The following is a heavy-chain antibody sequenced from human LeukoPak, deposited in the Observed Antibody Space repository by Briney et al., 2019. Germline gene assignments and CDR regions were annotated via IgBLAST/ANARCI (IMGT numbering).Heavy chain of an antibody. J-gene: IGHJ4*02. CDR2: ITDSGSRT. CDR3: AKDVTGAFFEY. V-gene: IGHV3-23*01. D-gene: IGHD1-26*01. CDR1: GFTVSSHA. Sequence: GGSLRLSCAASGFTVSSHAMTWVRQAPGKGLEWVSSITDSGSRTYYADSVKGRFTISRDNSKSTLFLQMSSLRAEDTAVYYCAKDVTGAFFEYWGQGILVTVSP.